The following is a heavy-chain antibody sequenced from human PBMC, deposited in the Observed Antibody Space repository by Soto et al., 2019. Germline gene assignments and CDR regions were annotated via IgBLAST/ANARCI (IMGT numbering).Heavy chain of an antibody. CDR1: GFDFGIYS. J-gene: IGHJ5*02. CDR2: INGSSTTL. Sequence: EVQLVESGGDLVQRGGSLRLSCAASGFDFGIYSMNWVRQAPGKGLEWISYINGSSTTLYYADSVGGRFIISRDNAENSLYLQMNSLRDDDTAVYFCARGDRFRWNGGHCFSDGLFLSWGQGTLVTVSP. D-gene: IGHD2-21*02. CDR3: ARGDRFRWNGGHCFSDGLFLS. V-gene: IGHV3-48*02.